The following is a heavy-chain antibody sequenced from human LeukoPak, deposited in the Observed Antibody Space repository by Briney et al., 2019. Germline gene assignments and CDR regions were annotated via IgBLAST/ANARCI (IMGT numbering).Heavy chain of an antibody. J-gene: IGHJ4*02. D-gene: IGHD5-18*01. CDR2: IDQDGSEK. CDR1: GFTFSRYS. CDR3: ARDRGYFY. V-gene: IGHV3-7*01. Sequence: GGSLRLSCAASGFTFSRYSMNWVRQAPGKGLEWVANIDQDGSEKYYVDSVKGRFTISRDNAKNSLYLQMNSLRAEDTAVYYCARDRGYFYWGQGTLVTVSS.